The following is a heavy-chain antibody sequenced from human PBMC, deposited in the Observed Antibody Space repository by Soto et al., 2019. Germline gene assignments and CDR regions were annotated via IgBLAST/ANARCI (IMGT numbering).Heavy chain of an antibody. J-gene: IGHJ6*01. CDR1: GFTFVSYA. D-gene: IGHD1-26*01. V-gene: IGHV3-30-3*01. CDR3: ARDYSGSYSFYSCYYGKNV. CDR2: ISSDGSNK. Sequence: GGSLRLSCAASGFTFVSYAMHWVRQAPGKGLEWVAVISSDGSNKYYADSVKGRFTISTDNSKNTLYLQMNSLRAEDTAVYFCARDYSGSYSFYSCYYGKNVLGQGTTVTV.